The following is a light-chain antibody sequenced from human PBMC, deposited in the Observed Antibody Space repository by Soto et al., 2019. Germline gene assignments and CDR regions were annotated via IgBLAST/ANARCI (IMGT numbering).Light chain of an antibody. V-gene: IGKV3-20*01. CDR3: QQYGGSPRT. J-gene: IGKJ1*01. CDR2: DAS. Sequence: EIVLTQSPAILSVSPGERATLSCRASQSISRSLAWYQQKPGQAPRLLISDASTRATGIPARFSGSGSGTEFTLTISRLEPEDFALYYCQQYGGSPRTFGQGTKVEL. CDR1: QSISRS.